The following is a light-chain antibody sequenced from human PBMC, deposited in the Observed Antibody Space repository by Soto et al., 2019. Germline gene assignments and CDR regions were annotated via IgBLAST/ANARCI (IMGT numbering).Light chain of an antibody. CDR1: ESVSNN. V-gene: IGKV3-15*01. J-gene: IGKJ4*01. CDR2: AS. Sequence: EIVLTQSPATLSVSQGERATLSCRASESVSNNLAWYQQKPGQAPRLLICASARATGIPARFSGSGSGTEFTLTISSLQSEDFAVYYCQQYNKWPLTFGGGTKVEIK. CDR3: QQYNKWPLT.